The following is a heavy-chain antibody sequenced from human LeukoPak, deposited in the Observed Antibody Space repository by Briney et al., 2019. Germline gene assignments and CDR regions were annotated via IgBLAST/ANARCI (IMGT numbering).Heavy chain of an antibody. J-gene: IGHJ3*02. V-gene: IGHV1-8*01. Sequence: GASEKVSCKASVYTFTSYDINWVRQATGQGLEWMGWMNPNSGNTGYAQKFQGRVTMTRNTSISTAYMELSSLRSEDTAVYYCARGLDYYDSSGYYLDAFDIWGQGTMVTVSS. CDR2: MNPNSGNT. CDR1: VYTFTSYD. D-gene: IGHD3-22*01. CDR3: ARGLDYYDSSGYYLDAFDI.